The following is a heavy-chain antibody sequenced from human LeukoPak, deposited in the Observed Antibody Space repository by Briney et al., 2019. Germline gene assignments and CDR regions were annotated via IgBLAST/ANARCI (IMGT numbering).Heavy chain of an antibody. Sequence: GGSLRLSCAASGFTFRSYTMNWVRQAPGKGLEWVSSITGSNIYIFYADSVKGRFTISRDNAKNSLFLQMNSLRAEDTAVYYCAREVTMVRGVILSIKYFDYWGQGTLVTVSS. J-gene: IGHJ4*02. D-gene: IGHD3-10*01. CDR3: AREVTMVRGVILSIKYFDY. CDR2: ITGSNIYI. CDR1: GFTFRSYT. V-gene: IGHV3-21*01.